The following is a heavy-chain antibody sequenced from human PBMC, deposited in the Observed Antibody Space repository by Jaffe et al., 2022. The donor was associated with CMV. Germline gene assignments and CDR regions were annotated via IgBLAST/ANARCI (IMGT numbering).Heavy chain of an antibody. CDR1: GYTFTSYY. Sequence: QVQLVQSGAEVKKPGASVKVSCKASGYTFTSYYMHWVRQAPGQGLEWMGIINPSGGSTSYAQKFQGRVTMTRDTSTSTVYMELSSLRSEDTAVYYCARGGHSGSYQKRGWFDPWGQGTLVTVSS. D-gene: IGHD1-26*01. V-gene: IGHV1-46*01. CDR3: ARGGHSGSYQKRGWFDP. J-gene: IGHJ5*02. CDR2: INPSGGST.